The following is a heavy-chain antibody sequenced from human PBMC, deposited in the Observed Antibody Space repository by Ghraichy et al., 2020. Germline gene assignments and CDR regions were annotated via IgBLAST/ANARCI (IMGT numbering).Heavy chain of an antibody. J-gene: IGHJ3*02. CDR1: GGSISSGGYY. CDR2: IYYSGST. V-gene: IGHV4-31*03. CDR3: ARGGGLLGGSFDI. D-gene: IGHD3-22*01. Sequence: LRLSCTVSGGSISSGGYYWSWIRQHPGKVLEWIGYIYYSGSTYYNPSLKSRVTISVDTSQNQFSLKLTSVTAADTAVYYCARGGGLLGGSFDIWGQGTMVTVSS.